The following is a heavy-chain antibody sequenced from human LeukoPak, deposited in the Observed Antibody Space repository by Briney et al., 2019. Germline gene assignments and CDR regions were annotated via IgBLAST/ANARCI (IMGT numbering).Heavy chain of an antibody. CDR3: AKGRSGWYEGLDY. CDR2: ISHGGDSA. V-gene: IGHV3-23*01. D-gene: IGHD6-19*01. J-gene: IGHJ4*02. Sequence: GGSLRLSCTASGFTFSTYAMAWVRQAPGKGLEWVSVISHGGDSAWYADSVKGRFTISRDNSKSTLFLQMNSLRADDTAIYYCAKGRSGWYEGLDYWGQGILVTVSS. CDR1: GFTFSTYA.